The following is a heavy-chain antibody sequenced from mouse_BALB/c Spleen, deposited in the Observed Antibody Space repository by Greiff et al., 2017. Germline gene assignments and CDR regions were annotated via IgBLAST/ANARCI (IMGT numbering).Heavy chain of an antibody. CDR1: GFTFSDYY. CDR3: AREGTMITTRYAMDY. CDR2: ISDGGSYT. D-gene: IGHD2-4*01. V-gene: IGHV5-4*02. J-gene: IGHJ4*01. Sequence: EVKLVESGGGLVKPGGSLKLSCAASGFTFSDYYMYWVRQTPEKRLEWVATISDGGSYTYYPDSVKGRFTISRDNAKNNLYLQMSSLKSEDTAMYYCAREGTMITTRYAMDYWGQGTSVTVSS.